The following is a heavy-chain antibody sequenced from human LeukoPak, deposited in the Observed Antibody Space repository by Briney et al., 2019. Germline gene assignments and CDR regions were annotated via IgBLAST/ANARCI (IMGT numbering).Heavy chain of an antibody. CDR3: AREVTTGTTGVLDP. CDR1: GFTFSSYG. V-gene: IGHV3-33*01. D-gene: IGHD1-1*01. CDR2: IWYDGSNK. J-gene: IGHJ5*02. Sequence: GGSLRLSCAASGFTFSSYGMHWVRQAPGKGLEWVAAIWYDGSNKYYADSVKGRFTISRDDSKNTLYLQMNSLRAEDTAVYYCAREVTTGTTGVLDPWGQGTLVTVSS.